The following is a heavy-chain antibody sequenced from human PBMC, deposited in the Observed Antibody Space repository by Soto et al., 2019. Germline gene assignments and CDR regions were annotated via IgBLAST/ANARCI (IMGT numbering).Heavy chain of an antibody. V-gene: IGHV1-2*02. J-gene: IGHJ4*02. CDR3: ARDRYTGYNSQFDY. D-gene: IGHD5-12*01. Sequence: ASVKVSCKASGYIFTGYYIHWVRQAPGQGLEWMGWINPNTRGTHSAQRFQGRVTMTRDTSISTAYMELSSLRSDDSAVYYCARDRYTGYNSQFDYWGQGTLVTVSS. CDR2: INPNTRGT. CDR1: GYIFTGYY.